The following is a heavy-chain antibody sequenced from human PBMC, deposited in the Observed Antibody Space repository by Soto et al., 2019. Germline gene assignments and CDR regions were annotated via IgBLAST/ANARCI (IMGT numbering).Heavy chain of an antibody. CDR2: IKQDGSGK. CDR1: GFTFNTYW. Sequence: EVQLVESGGGLVQPGGSLRLSCAASGFTFNTYWMTWVRQAPGKGLEWVANIKQDGSGKYYVDSVKGRFTISRDNAKNSLYLQMNSLRAEDTAVYYCARGWGLDPWGQGTLVTVSS. J-gene: IGHJ5*02. CDR3: ARGWGLDP. V-gene: IGHV3-7*04. D-gene: IGHD1-26*01.